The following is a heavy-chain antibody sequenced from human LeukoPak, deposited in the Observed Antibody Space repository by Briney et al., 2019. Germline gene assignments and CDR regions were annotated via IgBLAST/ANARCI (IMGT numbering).Heavy chain of an antibody. CDR3: STGAGTHDY. J-gene: IGHJ4*02. CDR2: IRSRSAGGTT. V-gene: IGHV3-15*01. D-gene: IGHD6-13*01. CDR1: GLTFSNAW. Sequence: GGSLRLSCAASGLTFSNAWMSWVRQAPGKGLEGVGRIRSRSAGGTTDYGAPVKGRFTISRDDSKNALYLQMNSLKTEDTAVYYRSTGAGTHDYWGQGTLVTVSS.